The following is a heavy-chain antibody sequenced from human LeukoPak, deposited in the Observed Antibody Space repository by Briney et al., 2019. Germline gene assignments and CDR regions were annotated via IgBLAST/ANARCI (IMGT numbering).Heavy chain of an antibody. CDR2: IYSGGFT. Sequence: QPGGSLRLSRAASGFNITSNYMNWVRQAPGKGLEWVAIIYSGGFTYYRDSVKGRFTIYRDNSKNTVYLQMNSLRVEDTAVYYCAREGMGYFDSWGQGTLVTVSS. J-gene: IGHJ4*02. V-gene: IGHV3-66*01. D-gene: IGHD5-24*01. CDR3: AREGMGYFDS. CDR1: GFNITSNY.